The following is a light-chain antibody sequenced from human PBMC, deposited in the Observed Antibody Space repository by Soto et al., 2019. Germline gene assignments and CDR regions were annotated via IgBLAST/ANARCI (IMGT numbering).Light chain of an antibody. J-gene: IGLJ2*01. V-gene: IGLV2-14*03. CDR2: DVS. CDR1: SSDVGRYNY. Sequence: QSALTQPASVSGSPGQSITISCTGTSSDVGRYNYVSWYQQHPGKGPKLMIYDVSNRPSGVSYRFSGSKSGNTASLTISGLQAEDEADYYCSSYTSTGTHVVFGGGTKLTVI. CDR3: SSYTSTGTHVV.